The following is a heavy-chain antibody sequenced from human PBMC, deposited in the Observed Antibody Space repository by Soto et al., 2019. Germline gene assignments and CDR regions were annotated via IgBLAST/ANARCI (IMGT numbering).Heavy chain of an antibody. D-gene: IGHD1-1*01. CDR1: GGSISSGGYS. Sequence: PSETLSLTCAVSGGSISSGGYSWSWIRQPPGTGLEWIGYIYHSGSTYYNPSLKSRVTISVDRSKNQFSLKLSSVTAPYTAVYCGALRRTATGRWVDPWGGGIPEIVSS. CDR2: IYHSGST. J-gene: IGHJ5*02. V-gene: IGHV4-30-2*01. CDR3: ALRRTATGRWVDP.